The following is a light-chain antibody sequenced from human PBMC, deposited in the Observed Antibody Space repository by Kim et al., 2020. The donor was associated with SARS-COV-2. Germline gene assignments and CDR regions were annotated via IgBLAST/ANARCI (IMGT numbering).Light chain of an antibody. CDR1: NLGGKY. V-gene: IGLV3-1*01. Sequence: SYELTQPPSVSVSPGQTASITCSGDNLGGKYTSWYQQKPGQSPVLVMYQDTNRPSRIPERFSGSNSGNTATLTISGTQAMDEADYYCQTWASSTAVVFGG. J-gene: IGLJ2*01. CDR2: QDT. CDR3: QTWASSTAVV.